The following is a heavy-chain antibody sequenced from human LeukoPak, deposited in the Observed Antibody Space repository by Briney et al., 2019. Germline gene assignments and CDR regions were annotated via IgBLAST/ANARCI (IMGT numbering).Heavy chain of an antibody. CDR1: GYTFTSYY. Sequence: ASVKVSCKASGYTFTSYYTHWVRQTPGQGLEWMGIIKPSGGSTLYAQKFQGRVTVTSDMSTSTVYVELSSLRSEDTVVYYCAREVPEYLNFDYWGQGTLVTVSS. D-gene: IGHD6-6*01. J-gene: IGHJ4*02. CDR2: IKPSGGST. V-gene: IGHV1-46*01. CDR3: AREVPEYLNFDY.